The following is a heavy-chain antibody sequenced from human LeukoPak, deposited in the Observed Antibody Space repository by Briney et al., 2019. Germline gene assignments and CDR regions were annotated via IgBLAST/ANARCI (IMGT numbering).Heavy chain of an antibody. Sequence: SSETLSLTCAVYGGSFSGYYWSWIRQPAGKGLEWIGRIYTSGSTNYNPSLKSRVTMSVDTSKNQFSLKLSSVTAADTAVYYCARGNPADYYYYMDVWGKGTTVTVSS. J-gene: IGHJ6*03. V-gene: IGHV4-59*10. D-gene: IGHD2-2*01. CDR2: IYTSGST. CDR3: ARGNPADYYYYMDV. CDR1: GGSFSGYY.